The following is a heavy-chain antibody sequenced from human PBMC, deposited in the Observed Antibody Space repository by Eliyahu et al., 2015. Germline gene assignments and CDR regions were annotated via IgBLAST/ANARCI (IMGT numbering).Heavy chain of an antibody. CDR2: IIAGGGT. V-gene: IGHV3-23*04. Sequence: EVQLVESGGGLVXXGGSXTLSXXASGXTIGYNGMTWXRQAPGKGLEWVSDIIAGGGTYYADSVKGRFTISRDNSKNILHLQMNGLRVEDTAVYYCAGHGSSSAWGQGTLVAVSS. J-gene: IGHJ4*02. CDR1: GXTIGYNG. D-gene: IGHD6-6*01. CDR3: AGHGSSSA.